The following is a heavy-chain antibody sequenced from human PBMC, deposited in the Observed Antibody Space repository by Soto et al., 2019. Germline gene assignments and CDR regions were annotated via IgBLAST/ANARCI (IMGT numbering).Heavy chain of an antibody. J-gene: IGHJ4*02. D-gene: IGHD3-22*01. CDR3: ARYYDSSGYYGPFY. V-gene: IGHV4-4*02. Sequence: LSLTCAVSGGSISSSNWWSWVRQPPGKGLEWIGEIYHSGSTNYNPSLKSRVTISVDKSKNQFSLKLSSVTAADTAVYYCARYYDSSGYYGPFYWGQGTLVTVSS. CDR1: GGSISSSNW. CDR2: IYHSGST.